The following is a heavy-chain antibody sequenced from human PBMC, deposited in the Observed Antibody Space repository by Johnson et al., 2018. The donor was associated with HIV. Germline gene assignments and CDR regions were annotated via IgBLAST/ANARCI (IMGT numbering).Heavy chain of an antibody. V-gene: IGHV3-15*01. D-gene: IGHD6-13*01. Sequence: VQLVESGGGLVKPGGSLRLSCAASGISFSYAWMSWVRRAPGKGLEWVGRIKSKGSGGTIDYAAPVKDRFTISRDDSKNTLYLQMNSLRAEDTAVYYFAAVALPMYWYDAFDIWGQGTMVTVSS. CDR1: GISFSYAW. CDR2: IKSKGSGGTI. CDR3: AAVALPMYWYDAFDI. J-gene: IGHJ3*02.